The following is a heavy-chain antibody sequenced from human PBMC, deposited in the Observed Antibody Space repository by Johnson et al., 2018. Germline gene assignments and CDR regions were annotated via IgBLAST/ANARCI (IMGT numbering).Heavy chain of an antibody. J-gene: IGHJ3*02. V-gene: IGHV1-46*01. CDR3: ARVPLGGAFDI. Sequence: QVQLVQSGAEVKKXGASXKVXCKASGYIFTRYYIHWVRQAPGQGLEWMGIINPSGGSTTYPQKFQGRVTMTRDTSTSTVYMELSSLRSEDTAVYYCARVPLGGAFDIWGQGTMVTVSS. CDR2: INPSGGST. CDR1: GYIFTRYY. D-gene: IGHD3-16*01.